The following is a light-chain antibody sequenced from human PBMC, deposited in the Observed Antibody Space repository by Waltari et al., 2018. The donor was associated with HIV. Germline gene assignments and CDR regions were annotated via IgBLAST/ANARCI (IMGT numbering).Light chain of an antibody. CDR1: QSVGTK. CDR2: WAS. J-gene: IGKJ1*01. CDR3: LQYNNWPPWT. V-gene: IGKV3-15*01. Sequence: EIVMTQSPATLSVSPGDRATLSCRASQSVGTKLAWYQQKPGQAPRLLIYWASTRATGIPARFSGGGSGTDFTLTISSLQSEDLAVYYCLQYNNWPPWTFGQGTKVEIK.